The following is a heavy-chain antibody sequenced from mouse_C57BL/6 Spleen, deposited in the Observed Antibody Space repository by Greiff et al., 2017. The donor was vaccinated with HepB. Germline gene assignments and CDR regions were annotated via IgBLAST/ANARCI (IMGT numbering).Heavy chain of an antibody. V-gene: IGHV3-6*01. CDR2: ISYDGSN. D-gene: IGHD1-1*01. CDR1: GYSITSGYY. CDR3: AREVTTVVATYYYAMDY. J-gene: IGHJ4*01. Sequence: VQLKESGPGLVKPSQSLSLTCSVTGYSITSGYYWNWIRQFPGNKLEWMGYISYDGSNNYNPSLKNRISITRDTSKNQFFLKLNSVTTEDTATYYCAREVTTVVATYYYAMDYWGQGTSVTVSS.